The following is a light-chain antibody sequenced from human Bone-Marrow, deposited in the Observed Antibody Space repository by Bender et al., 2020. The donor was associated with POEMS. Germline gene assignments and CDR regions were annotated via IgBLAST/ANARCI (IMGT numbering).Light chain of an antibody. V-gene: IGLV2-23*01. CDR3: CSYAGSSTYV. Sequence: QSALTQPPSASGSPGQSITISCTGTSSDVGGYDYVSWYQQHPGKVPKVIIYEGSKRPSGVSNRFSGSKSDNTASLTISGLQAEDEADYYCCSYAGSSTYVFGTGTKVTVL. CDR1: SSDVGGYDY. J-gene: IGLJ1*01. CDR2: EGS.